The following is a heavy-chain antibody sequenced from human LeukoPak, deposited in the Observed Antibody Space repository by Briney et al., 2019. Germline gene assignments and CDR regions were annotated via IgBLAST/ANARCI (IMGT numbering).Heavy chain of an antibody. CDR1: GGSISSGSYY. CDR3: ARDTYYYDNSGYYLDY. V-gene: IGHV4-61*02. D-gene: IGHD3-22*01. CDR2: IYSSGST. Sequence: KPSETLSLTCTASGGSISSGSYYWSWIRQPAGKGLEWIGRIYSSGSTDYNPSLKSRVTISVDTSKNQFSLKLSSVTAADTAVYYCARDTYYYDNSGYYLDYWGQGTLVTVSS. J-gene: IGHJ4*02.